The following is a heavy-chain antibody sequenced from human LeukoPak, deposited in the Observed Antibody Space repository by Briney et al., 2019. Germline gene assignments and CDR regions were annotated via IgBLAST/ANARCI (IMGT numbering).Heavy chain of an antibody. Sequence: PGGSLRLSCAASGFTLSSYSMDWVRQAPGKRLEWVSSTSSSSSYMYYADSVKGRFTISRDNAKNSLYLQMNSLRAEDTAVYYCARIPIYSGSYPFDYWGQGTPVTVSS. CDR3: ARIPIYSGSYPFDY. CDR1: GFTLSSYS. J-gene: IGHJ4*02. V-gene: IGHV3-21*01. CDR2: TSSSSSYM. D-gene: IGHD1-26*01.